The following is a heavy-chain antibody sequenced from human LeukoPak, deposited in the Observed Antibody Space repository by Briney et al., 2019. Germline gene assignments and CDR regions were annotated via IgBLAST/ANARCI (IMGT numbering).Heavy chain of an antibody. Sequence: GGSLRLSCAASGFTFSSYWMHWVRQAPGKGLLWVSRINSDGSSTSYADSVKGRFTISRDNAKNTLYLQMNSLRAEDTAVYYCARVTGYSGSYYGYWGQGTLVTVSS. D-gene: IGHD1-26*01. CDR3: ARVTGYSGSYYGY. CDR1: GFTFSSYW. V-gene: IGHV3-74*01. J-gene: IGHJ4*02. CDR2: INSDGSST.